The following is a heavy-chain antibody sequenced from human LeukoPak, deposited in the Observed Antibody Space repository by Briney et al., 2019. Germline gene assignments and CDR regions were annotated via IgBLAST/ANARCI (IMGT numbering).Heavy chain of an antibody. Sequence: GGSLRLSCAASGFTFSSYWMSWVRQAPGKGLEWVANIKQDGSEKYYVDSVKGRFTISRDNAKNSLYLQVNSLRAEDTAVYYCARVEGCSKNWPRKGFYYHGLDVWGQGTTVTVSS. CDR1: GFTFSSYW. J-gene: IGHJ6*02. D-gene: IGHD6-13*01. V-gene: IGHV3-7*01. CDR2: IKQDGSEK. CDR3: ARVEGCSKNWPRKGFYYHGLDV.